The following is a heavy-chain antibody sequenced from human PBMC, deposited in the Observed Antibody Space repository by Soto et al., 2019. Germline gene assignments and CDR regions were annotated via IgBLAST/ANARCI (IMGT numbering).Heavy chain of an antibody. CDR1: GGSISSGGYS. V-gene: IGHV4-30-2*01. CDR2: IYHSVST. J-gene: IGHJ5*02. Sequence: QLQLQESGSGLVQPSQTLALTCAVSGGSISSGGYSWIWIRQPPGKGLEWIGYIYHSVSTYYNPSLKRRVTISVDRSKNHFSLKLSSVTAADTAVYYCARVPGPWGQGTLVTVSS. CDR3: ARVPGP.